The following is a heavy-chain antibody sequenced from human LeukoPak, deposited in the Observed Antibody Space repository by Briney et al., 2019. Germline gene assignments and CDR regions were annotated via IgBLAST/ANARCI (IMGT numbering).Heavy chain of an antibody. V-gene: IGHV1-69*04. Sequence: SVKVSCKASGGTFSSYAISWVRQAPGQGLEWMGRIIPILGIANYAQKFQGRVTITADKSTSTAYMELSSLRSEDTAVYYCARGYGDTAMLGDWFDPWGQGTLVTVSS. CDR2: IIPILGIA. CDR3: ARGYGDTAMLGDWFDP. CDR1: GGTFSSYA. D-gene: IGHD5-18*01. J-gene: IGHJ5*02.